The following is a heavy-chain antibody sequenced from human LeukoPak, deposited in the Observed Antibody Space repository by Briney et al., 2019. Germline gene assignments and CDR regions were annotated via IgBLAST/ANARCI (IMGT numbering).Heavy chain of an antibody. CDR2: INWNGGST. Sequence: GGSLRLSCAASGFTFSSYSMNWVRQAPGKGLEWVSGINWNGGSTGYADSVKGRFTISRDNAKNSLYLQMNSLRAEDTALYHCARDPGGVDTAMVDYFDYWGQGTLVTVSS. D-gene: IGHD5-18*01. J-gene: IGHJ4*02. CDR3: ARDPGGVDTAMVDYFDY. CDR1: GFTFSSYS. V-gene: IGHV3-20*01.